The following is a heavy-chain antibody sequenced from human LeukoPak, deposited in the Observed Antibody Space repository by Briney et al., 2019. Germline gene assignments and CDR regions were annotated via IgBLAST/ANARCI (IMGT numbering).Heavy chain of an antibody. J-gene: IGHJ4*02. V-gene: IGHV3-23*01. Sequence: GGSLRLSCAASGFFFNTNAMSWVRQAPGMGLEWVAAIGNSDETYYADAVKGRFTISRDTSKNTLFLQMNNLRAEDTAVYFCAKDLFRWSFDYWGQGNLVTVSS. D-gene: IGHD2-15*01. CDR3: AKDLFRWSFDY. CDR1: GFFFNTNA. CDR2: IGNSDET.